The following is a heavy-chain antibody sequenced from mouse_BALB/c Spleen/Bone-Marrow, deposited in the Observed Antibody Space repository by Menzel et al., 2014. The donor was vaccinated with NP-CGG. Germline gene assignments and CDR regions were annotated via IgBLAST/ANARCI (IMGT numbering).Heavy chain of an antibody. CDR3: ARNYGNYVWFAN. V-gene: IGHV1-9*01. CDR2: ILPGSGST. D-gene: IGHD2-1*01. Sequence: QVQLQQSGAELMKPGAPVKISCKATGYTFSRYWIEWVKQRPGHGLEWIGEILPGSGSTNYNEKFKGKATFTADTSSNTAYMQLSSLTSEDSAVYYCARNYGNYVWFANWGQGTLVTVSA. J-gene: IGHJ3*01. CDR1: GYTFSRYW.